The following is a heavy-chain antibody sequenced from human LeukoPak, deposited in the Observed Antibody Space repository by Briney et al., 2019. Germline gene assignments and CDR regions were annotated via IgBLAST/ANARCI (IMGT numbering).Heavy chain of an antibody. CDR2: IKSKTDGGTS. D-gene: IGHD1-26*01. CDR1: GLTFTNAW. J-gene: IGHJ3*02. Sequence: GGSLRLSCATSGLTFTNAWMRWFRQAPGKGLEWVGRIKSKTDGGTSDYAAPVQGRFTISRDDSKNTLYLQMNSLKIEDTAVYYCATDPGEWEPIWGQGTMVTVSS. V-gene: IGHV3-15*01. CDR3: ATDPGEWEPI.